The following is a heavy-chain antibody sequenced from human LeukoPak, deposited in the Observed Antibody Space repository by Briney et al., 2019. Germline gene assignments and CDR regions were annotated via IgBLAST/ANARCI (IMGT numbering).Heavy chain of an antibody. J-gene: IGHJ4*02. V-gene: IGHV1-69*01. Sequence: SVKVSCKASGGTFSSYAIGWVRQAPGQGLEWMGGIIPIFGTANYAQKFQGRVTITADESTSTAYMELSSLRSEDTAVYYCARLEITTVTTSDYWGQGTLVTVSS. CDR1: GGTFSSYA. CDR3: ARLEITTVTTSDY. D-gene: IGHD4-17*01. CDR2: IIPIFGTA.